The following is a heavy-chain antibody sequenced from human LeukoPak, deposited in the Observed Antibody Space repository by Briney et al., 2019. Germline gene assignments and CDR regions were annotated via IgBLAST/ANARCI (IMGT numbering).Heavy chain of an antibody. J-gene: IGHJ4*02. CDR3: ARAYYGSGNTYYFDY. D-gene: IGHD3-10*01. CDR2: IYYSGST. Sequence: PSETLSLTCTVSGGSVSSNIHYWVWIRQPPGKGLEWIGYIYYSGSTNYNPSLKSRVTISVDTSKNQFSLKLSSVTAADTAVYYCARAYYGSGNTYYFDYWGQGTLVTVSS. V-gene: IGHV4-61*01. CDR1: GGSVSSNIHY.